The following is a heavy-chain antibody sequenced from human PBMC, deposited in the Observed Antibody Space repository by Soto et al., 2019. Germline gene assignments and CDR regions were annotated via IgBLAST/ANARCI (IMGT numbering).Heavy chain of an antibody. CDR3: AKIHTRGGRAVDFWDY. CDR2: ISGSGGST. J-gene: IGHJ4*02. V-gene: IGHV3-23*01. CDR1: GFTFSSYA. D-gene: IGHD6-19*01. Sequence: PGGSLRLSCAASGFTFSSYAMSWVRQAPGKGLEWVSAISGSGGSTYYADSVKGRFTISRDNSKNTLYLQMNSLRAEDTAVYYCAKIHTRGGRAVDFWDYWGQGTLVTVSS.